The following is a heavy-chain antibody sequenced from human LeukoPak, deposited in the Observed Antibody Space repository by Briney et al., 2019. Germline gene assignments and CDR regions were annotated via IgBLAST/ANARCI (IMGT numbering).Heavy chain of an antibody. Sequence: GGSLRLSCAASGFAFCDYAMHWVRQAPGKGLEWVSGMSWNSGHIVYADSVKGRFTISRDNAKNSLYLQMNSLRTEDTALYYCAKDMGGATFAFDIWGHGTMVTVSS. CDR1: GFAFCDYA. CDR3: AKDMGGATFAFDI. D-gene: IGHD1-26*01. V-gene: IGHV3-9*01. J-gene: IGHJ3*02. CDR2: MSWNSGHI.